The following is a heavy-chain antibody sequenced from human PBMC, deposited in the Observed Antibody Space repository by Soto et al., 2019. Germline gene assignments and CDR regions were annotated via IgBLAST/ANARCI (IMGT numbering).Heavy chain of an antibody. CDR1: GYTLTELS. CDR3: ATVSSALNGDYVYFDY. CDR2: FDPEDGET. V-gene: IGHV1-24*01. Sequence: VSVKVSCKVSGYTLTELSMHWVRQAPGKGLEWMGGFDPEDGETIYAQKFQGRVTMTEDTSTDTAYMELSSLRSEDTAVYYCATVSSALNGDYVYFDYWGQGTLVTVSS. J-gene: IGHJ4*02. D-gene: IGHD4-17*01.